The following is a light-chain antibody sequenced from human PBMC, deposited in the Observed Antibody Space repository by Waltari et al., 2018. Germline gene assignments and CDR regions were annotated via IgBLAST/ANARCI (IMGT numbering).Light chain of an antibody. V-gene: IGLV2-23*02. CDR3: SSYAGSSKGV. CDR1: RRDVGHYQL. CDR2: AVS. Sequence: QSALTQPAAVSGSPGQSITIPCTGTRRDVGHYQLLSWYQQHPGKAPKLMIYAVSKRPSGVSDLFSGSKSGDMASLTISGLQPEDEAEYFCSSYAGSSKGVFGGGTKVTVL. J-gene: IGLJ2*01.